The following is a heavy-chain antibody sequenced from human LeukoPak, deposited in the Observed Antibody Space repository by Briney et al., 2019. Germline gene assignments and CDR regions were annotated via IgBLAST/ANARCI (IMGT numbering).Heavy chain of an antibody. CDR2: INHSGST. V-gene: IGHV4-34*01. Sequence: SETLSLTCAVYGGSFSGYYWSWIRQPPGKGLEWIGEINHSGSTNYNPSLKSRVTISVDTSKNQFSLKLCSVTAADTAVYYCARARRFFDYWGQGTLVTVSS. CDR3: ARARRFFDY. J-gene: IGHJ4*02. CDR1: GGSFSGYY.